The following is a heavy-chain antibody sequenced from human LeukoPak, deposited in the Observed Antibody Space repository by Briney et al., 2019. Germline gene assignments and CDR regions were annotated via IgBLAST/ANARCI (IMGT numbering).Heavy chain of an antibody. J-gene: IGHJ4*02. CDR2: INHSGST. Sequence: SETLSLTCAVYGGSLSGYYWSWIRQPPGKGLEWIGEINHSGSTNYNPSLKSRVTISVDTSKNQFSLKLSSVTAADTAVYYCARGRVTLADYWGQGTLVTVSS. CDR3: ARGRVTLADY. CDR1: GGSLSGYY. D-gene: IGHD2-21*02. V-gene: IGHV4-34*01.